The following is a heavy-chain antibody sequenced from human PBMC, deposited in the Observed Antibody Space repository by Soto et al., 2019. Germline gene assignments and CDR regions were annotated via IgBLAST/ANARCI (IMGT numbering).Heavy chain of an antibody. J-gene: IGHJ6*02. CDR1: GGSISSSNW. CDR3: ARGLELRPGGYYYYGMDV. CDR2: IYHSGST. Sequence: SETLSLTCAVSGGSISSSNWWSWVRQPPGKGLEWIGEIYHSGSTNYNPSLKSRVTISVDKSKNQFSLKLSSVTAADTAVYYCARGLELRPGGYYYYGMDVWGQGTTVTVSS. V-gene: IGHV4-4*02. D-gene: IGHD1-7*01.